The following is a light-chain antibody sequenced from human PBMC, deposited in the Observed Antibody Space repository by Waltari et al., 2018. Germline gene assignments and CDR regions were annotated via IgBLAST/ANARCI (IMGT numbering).Light chain of an antibody. CDR1: SGYSTNV. V-gene: IGLV4-69*01. J-gene: IGLJ3*02. CDR3: QTGGHGTWV. Sequence: QLVLTQSPSAPASLGASVKLPCTLSSGYSTNVIPWPQQQPEKGPRYLMTVNSDGSHSKGGKIPVRFSGSGSGAERYLTISSLQSEDEADYYCQTGGHGTWVFGGGTKLTVL. CDR2: VNSDGSH.